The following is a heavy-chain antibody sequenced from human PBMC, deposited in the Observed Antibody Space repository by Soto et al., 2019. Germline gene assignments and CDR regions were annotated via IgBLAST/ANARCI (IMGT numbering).Heavy chain of an antibody. V-gene: IGHV1-69*12. CDR2: IIPSFGTA. D-gene: IGHD3-22*01. Sequence: QVQLVQSGAEVKKPGSSVKVSCKASGGTFSSYAISWVRQAPGQGLEWMGGIIPSFGTADYAQKFQGRVTMTAGESTSTAYMELSRLRSEDTAVYYCAGHSSGVPGYIYGMDVLGQGTTVTVSS. CDR1: GGTFSSYA. CDR3: AGHSSGVPGYIYGMDV. J-gene: IGHJ6*02.